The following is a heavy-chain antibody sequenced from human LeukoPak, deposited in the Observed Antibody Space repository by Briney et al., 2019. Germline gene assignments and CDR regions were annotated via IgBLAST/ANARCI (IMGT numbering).Heavy chain of an antibody. CDR3: ARERITMVRGVIKYYYMDV. CDR1: GGSISTSNYY. CDR2: INHSGST. J-gene: IGHJ6*03. V-gene: IGHV4-39*07. D-gene: IGHD3-10*01. Sequence: SETLSLTCTVSGGSISTSNYYWSWIRQPPGKGLEWIGEINHSGSTNYNPSLKSRVTISVDTSKNQFSLKLSSVTAADTAVYYCARERITMVRGVIKYYYMDVWGKGTTVTVSS.